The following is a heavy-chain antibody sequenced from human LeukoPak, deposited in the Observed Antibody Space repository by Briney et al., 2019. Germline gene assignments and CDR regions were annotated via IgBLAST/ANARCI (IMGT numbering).Heavy chain of an antibody. CDR3: ARGDCNGGNGYLCLRTIDY. CDR1: GFTFTNAW. CDR2: ISSSSSTI. D-gene: IGHD2-15*01. Sequence: GGSLRLSCAASGFTFTNAWMTWVRQAPGKGLEWVSYISSSSSTIYYADSVKGRFTISRDNAENSLFLQMNSLRGDDTAMYYCARGDCNGGNGYLCLRTIDYWGQGTLVTVSS. J-gene: IGHJ4*02. V-gene: IGHV3-48*01.